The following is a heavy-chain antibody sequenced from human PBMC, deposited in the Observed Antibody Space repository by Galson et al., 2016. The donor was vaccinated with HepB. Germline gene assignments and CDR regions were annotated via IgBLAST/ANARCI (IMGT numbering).Heavy chain of an antibody. J-gene: IGHJ4*02. CDR1: GLNFWTYW. Sequence: SLRLSCAASGLNFWTYWMTWVRQAPGKGLEWVSGINWNSGSSGYADSVKGRFTVSRDNAKNSLYLQMNSLRAEDTAFYFCAKDYSSGWFGAGGFEHWGQGTLVTVSS. D-gene: IGHD6-19*01. V-gene: IGHV3-9*01. CDR2: INWNSGSS. CDR3: AKDYSSGWFGAGGFEH.